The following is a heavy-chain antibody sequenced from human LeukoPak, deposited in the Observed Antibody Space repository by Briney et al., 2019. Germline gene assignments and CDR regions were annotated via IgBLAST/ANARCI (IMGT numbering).Heavy chain of an antibody. Sequence: ASVKVSCKVSGYTLTELSMHWVRQAPGKGLEWMGGFDPEDGETIYAQKFQGRVTMTEDTSTDTAYMELSSLRSEDTAVYCCANVDTAMVPIRYWGQGTLVTVSS. CDR1: GYTLTELS. V-gene: IGHV1-24*01. D-gene: IGHD5-18*01. CDR3: ANVDTAMVPIRY. J-gene: IGHJ4*02. CDR2: FDPEDGET.